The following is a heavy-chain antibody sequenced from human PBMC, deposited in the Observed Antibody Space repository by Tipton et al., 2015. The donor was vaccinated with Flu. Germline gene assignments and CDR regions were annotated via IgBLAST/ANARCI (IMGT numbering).Heavy chain of an antibody. V-gene: IGHV3-30*02. CDR2: IRHDGSNN. Sequence: SGFTFSSYGMHWVRQAPGKGLEWVAFIRHDGSNNYYAESVKGRFTISRDSSKSTLYLQINSLRAEDTAVYYCARGYSSGYHFGYWGQGTLVTVSS. CDR1: GFTFSSYG. D-gene: IGHD3-22*01. CDR3: ARGYSSGYHFGY. J-gene: IGHJ4*02.